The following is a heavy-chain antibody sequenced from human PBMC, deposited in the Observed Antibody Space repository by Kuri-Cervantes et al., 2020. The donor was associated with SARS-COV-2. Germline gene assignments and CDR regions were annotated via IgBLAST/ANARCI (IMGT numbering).Heavy chain of an antibody. CDR2: IYYSGST. V-gene: IGHV4-59*08. CDR3: ARLAGYYYDSSGYQVDY. Sequence: SETLSLTCTVSGGSISSYYWSWIRQPPGKGLEWIGYIYYSGSTNYNPSLKSRVTISVDTSKNQFSLKLSSVTAADTAVYYCARLAGYYYDSSGYQVDYWGQGTLVTVSS. D-gene: IGHD3-22*01. CDR1: GGSISSYY. J-gene: IGHJ4*02.